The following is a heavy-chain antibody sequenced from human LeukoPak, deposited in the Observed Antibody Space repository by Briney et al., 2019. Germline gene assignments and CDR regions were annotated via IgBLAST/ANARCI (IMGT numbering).Heavy chain of an antibody. CDR3: VRGGFSSGYAY. J-gene: IGHJ4*02. CDR2: VSTSDGKT. CDR1: GYTFNIYD. Sequence: ASVKVSCKASGYTFNIYDISWVRQAPGQGLEWMGWVSTSDGKTNYAQKVGGRVTMTTDTSTTTAYMELRSLRSDDTAVYYYVRGGFSSGYAYWGQGTLVTVSS. D-gene: IGHD5-18*01. V-gene: IGHV1-18*01.